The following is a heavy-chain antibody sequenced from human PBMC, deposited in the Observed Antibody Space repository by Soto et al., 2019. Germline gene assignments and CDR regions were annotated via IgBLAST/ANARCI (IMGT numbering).Heavy chain of an antibody. D-gene: IGHD3-3*01. CDR1: GGSISSSSYY. Sequence: QLQLQESGPGLVKPSETLSLTCTVSGGSISSSSYYWGWIRQPPGKGLEWIGSIYYSGSTYYNPSLNSRVNISVDTSKNQFHLKLGSVTAADTAVYYGARYPFFGVVPFDYWGQGTLVTVSS. CDR2: IYYSGST. V-gene: IGHV4-39*01. CDR3: ARYPFFGVVPFDY. J-gene: IGHJ4*02.